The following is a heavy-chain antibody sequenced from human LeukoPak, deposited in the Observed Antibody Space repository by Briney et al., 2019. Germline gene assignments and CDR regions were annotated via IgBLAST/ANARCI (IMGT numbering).Heavy chain of an antibody. J-gene: IGHJ6*03. Sequence: SVKVSCKASGGTFSSYAISWVRQAPGQGLEWMGGIIPIFGTANYAQKFQGRVTITADESTSTAYMELSSLRSEDTAVYYCVRDYCSSTSCRQYYYMDVWGKGTTVTVSS. CDR1: GGTFSSYA. D-gene: IGHD2-2*01. V-gene: IGHV1-69*13. CDR3: VRDYCSSTSCRQYYYMDV. CDR2: IIPIFGTA.